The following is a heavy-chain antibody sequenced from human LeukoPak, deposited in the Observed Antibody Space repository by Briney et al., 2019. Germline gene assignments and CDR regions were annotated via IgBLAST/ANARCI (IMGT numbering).Heavy chain of an antibody. D-gene: IGHD3-3*01. CDR3: QSRFLEWLLDY. J-gene: IGHJ4*02. V-gene: IGHV4-39*01. Sequence: SETLSLTCTVSGDSIRNNNYYWGWIRQPPGKGLEWIGSIYDTGSTFYNPSLKSRVIISVDTSKNQFSLKLSSVTAADTAVYYCQSRFLEWLLDYWGQGTLVTVSS. CDR1: GDSIRNNNYY. CDR2: IYDTGST.